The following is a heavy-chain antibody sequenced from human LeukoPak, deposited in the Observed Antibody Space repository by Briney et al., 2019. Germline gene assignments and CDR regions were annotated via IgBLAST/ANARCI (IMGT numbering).Heavy chain of an antibody. V-gene: IGHV1-18*01. CDR3: ARDQVSAPSGLEWLSVGWSGYYYYYMDV. D-gene: IGHD3-3*01. Sequence: ASVKVSCKASGYTFTSYGISWVRQAPGQGLEWMGWISAYNGNTNYAQKLQGRVTMTTDTSTSTAYMELRSLRSDDTAVYYCARDQVSAPSGLEWLSVGWSGYYYYYMDVWGKGTTVTVSS. CDR2: ISAYNGNT. J-gene: IGHJ6*03. CDR1: GYTFTSYG.